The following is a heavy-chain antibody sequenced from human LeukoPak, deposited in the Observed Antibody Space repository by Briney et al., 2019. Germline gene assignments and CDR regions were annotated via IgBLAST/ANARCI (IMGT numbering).Heavy chain of an antibody. D-gene: IGHD2-2*02. CDR3: ARGGYTFEI. J-gene: IGHJ3*02. CDR2: INQDGSDK. V-gene: IGHV3-7*01. CDR1: GFNFSTYW. Sequence: PGGSLRLSCAASGFNFSTYWMSWVRQAPGKGLEWVANINQDGSDKNYLDSVKGRFTISRDNAQNSLYLQMNSLGAEDTAVFYCARGGYTFEIWGQGTMVTVSS.